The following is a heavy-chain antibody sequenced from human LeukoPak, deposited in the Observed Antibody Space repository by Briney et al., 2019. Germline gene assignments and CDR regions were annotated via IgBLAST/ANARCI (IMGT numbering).Heavy chain of an antibody. J-gene: IGHJ5*02. CDR2: ISSSGSTI. CDR1: KFTFSDYY. D-gene: IGHD3-10*01. V-gene: IGHV3-11*01. Sequence: GGSLRLSCAASKFTFSDYYMNWIRQAPGKGLEWVSFISSSGSTIYHADSVKGRFTISRDNSKNTLYLQMNSLRAEDTAVYYCATDPYYYGSGSPNTGNWFDPWGQGTLVTVSS. CDR3: ATDPYYYGSGSPNTGNWFDP.